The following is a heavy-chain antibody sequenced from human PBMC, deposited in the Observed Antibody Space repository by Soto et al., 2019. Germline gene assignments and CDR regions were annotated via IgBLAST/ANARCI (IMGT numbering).Heavy chain of an antibody. CDR1: RYIVTAYF. CDR3: GSEGPGAQFDP. J-gene: IGHJ5*02. Sequence: QVQLGESGAEVKKPGASVKVSCKAPRYIVTAYFMHRVRQAPGQGLEWMGRINPNKSATHYGLSFQGKITITRDTSNSTAYMGQRSLGADATGVYYSGSEGPGAQFDPWGQGTLVTVSS. V-gene: IGHV1-2*05. CDR2: INPNKSAT.